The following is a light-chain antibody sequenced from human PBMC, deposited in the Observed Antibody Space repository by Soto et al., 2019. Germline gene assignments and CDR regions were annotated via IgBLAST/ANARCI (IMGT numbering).Light chain of an antibody. CDR3: QQSYSAPIT. V-gene: IGKV1-39*01. J-gene: IGKJ5*01. CDR2: AAS. Sequence: DIQMTQSPSSLSASVGDRVTITCRASQSISNSLNWYQKKRGEAPKLLIYAASSLQSGVPSRFSGAGSGTDFTLTISSLQPEDFAAYFCQQSYSAPITFGQGTRLDIK. CDR1: QSISNS.